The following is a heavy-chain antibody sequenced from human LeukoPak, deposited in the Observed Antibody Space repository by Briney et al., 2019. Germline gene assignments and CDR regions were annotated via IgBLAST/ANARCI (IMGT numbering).Heavy chain of an antibody. CDR3: AREGAAGTLFFDY. J-gene: IGHJ4*02. CDR1: GGTFSSYA. D-gene: IGHD6-13*01. V-gene: IGHV1-69*13. CDR2: IIPIFGTA. Sequence: ASVKVSCKASGGTFSSYAISWVRQATGQGLEWMGGIIPIFGTANYAQKFQGRVTITADESTSTAYMELSSLRSEDAAVYYCAREGAAGTLFFDYWGQGTLVTVSS.